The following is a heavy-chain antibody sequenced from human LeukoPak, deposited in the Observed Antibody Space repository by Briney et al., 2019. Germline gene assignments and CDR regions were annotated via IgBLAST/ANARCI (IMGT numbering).Heavy chain of an antibody. CDR1: GYSFTQYD. CDR3: ARFGGGAAKDDRLDY. D-gene: IGHD3-16*01. CDR2: MNPNNGYS. J-gene: IGHJ4*02. V-gene: IGHV1-8*03. Sequence: ASVKVSCKASGYSFTQYDINWVRQATGQRLEWVGWMNPNNGYSGFAQKFQGRVTITRDTSIGTAYMELSSLRSEDTAMYYCARFGGGAAKDDRLDYWGQGTLVTVSS.